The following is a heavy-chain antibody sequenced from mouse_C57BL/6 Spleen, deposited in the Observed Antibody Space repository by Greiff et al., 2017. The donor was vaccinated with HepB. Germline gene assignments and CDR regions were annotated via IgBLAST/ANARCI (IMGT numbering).Heavy chain of an antibody. D-gene: IGHD2-3*01. CDR3: ASGDGYPFAY. V-gene: IGHV2-6*01. CDR1: GFSLTSYG. J-gene: IGHJ3*01. Sequence: VQVVESGPGLVAPSQSLSITCTVSGFSLTSYGVDWVRQSPGKGLEWLGVIWGVGSTNYNSALKSRLSISKENSKSQVFLKMNSLQTDDTAMYYCASGDGYPFAYWGQGTLVTVSA. CDR2: IWGVGST.